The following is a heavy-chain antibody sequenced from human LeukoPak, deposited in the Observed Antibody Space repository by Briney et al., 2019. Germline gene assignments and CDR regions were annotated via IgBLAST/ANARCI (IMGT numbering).Heavy chain of an antibody. D-gene: IGHD2/OR15-2a*01. CDR2: IYHSGST. J-gene: IGHJ3*02. V-gene: IGHV4-30-2*01. Sequence: SQTLPLTCAVSGGSISSGGYSWGWIRQPPGKGLEWTGYIYHSGSTYYNPSLKSRVTISVDRSKNQFSLKLSSVTAADTAVYYCARAIVGAFDIWGQGTMVTVSS. CDR1: GGSISSGGYS. CDR3: ARAIVGAFDI.